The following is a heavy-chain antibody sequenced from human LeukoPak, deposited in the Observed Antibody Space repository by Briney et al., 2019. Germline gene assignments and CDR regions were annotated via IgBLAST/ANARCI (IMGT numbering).Heavy chain of an antibody. CDR2: LYSDGNT. V-gene: IGHV3-53*01. Sequence: GVSLRLSCAASGFTVITNDMTWVRQAPGKGLEWVSVLYSDGNTKYADSVQGRFTISRDNSKNTLYLEMDSLSPDDTAVYYCARGVEPLAANTLAYWGQGTLVTVSS. D-gene: IGHD1-14*01. CDR1: GFTVITND. CDR3: ARGVEPLAANTLAY. J-gene: IGHJ4*02.